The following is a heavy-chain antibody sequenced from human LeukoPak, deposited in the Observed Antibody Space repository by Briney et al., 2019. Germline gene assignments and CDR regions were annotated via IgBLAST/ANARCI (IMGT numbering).Heavy chain of an antibody. CDR2: MNPNSGNT. D-gene: IGHD6-25*01. CDR3: ARGIDAATAGLGY. J-gene: IGHJ4*02. V-gene: IGHV1-8*01. CDR1: GYTFTSYD. Sequence: GASVKVSCKASGYTFTSYDIYWVRQATGQGLEWLGWMNPNSGNTGYAQKFHGRVTMTGNTAISTAYMDLNSLRSEDTAVYYCARGIDAATAGLGYGGQGTLVTVSS.